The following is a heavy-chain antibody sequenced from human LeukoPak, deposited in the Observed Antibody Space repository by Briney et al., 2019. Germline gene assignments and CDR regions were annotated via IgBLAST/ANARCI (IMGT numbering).Heavy chain of an antibody. CDR2: INPHSGDT. CDR3: ARDLAFSFHSSAFDS. V-gene: IGHV1-2*02. CDR1: GYTFTGYF. Sequence: ASMTVSCKTSGYTFTGYFIHWVRQAPGQGLEWMGWINPHSGDTNYAQNFQGRVTMTRDTSTSTAYMELSSLRSDDTAVYYCARDLAFSFHSSAFDSWGQGTLVTVSS. D-gene: IGHD3-22*01. J-gene: IGHJ4*02.